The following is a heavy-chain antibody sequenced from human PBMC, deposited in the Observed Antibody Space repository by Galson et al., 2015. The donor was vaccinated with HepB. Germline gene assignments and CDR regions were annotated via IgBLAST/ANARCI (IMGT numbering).Heavy chain of an antibody. CDR3: ARSTTMVRGVYYDGMDV. D-gene: IGHD3-10*01. Sequence: VKVSCKASGYTFTSFSMHWVRQAPGPRLEWMGWISVGYGNTKYSEKFQDRVTITRDTSANTAYMELSSLTSEDTAVYYCARSTTMVRGVYYDGMDVWGQGTTVTVSS. CDR2: ISVGYGNT. V-gene: IGHV1-3*01. CDR1: GYTFTSFS. J-gene: IGHJ6*02.